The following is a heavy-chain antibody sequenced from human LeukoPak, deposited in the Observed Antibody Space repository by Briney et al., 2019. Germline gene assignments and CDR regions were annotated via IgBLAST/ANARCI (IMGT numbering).Heavy chain of an antibody. CDR2: IYYTGST. CDR3: ARDRRESTKPNDAFDI. D-gene: IGHD1-1*01. CDR1: GGSISSYY. Sequence: SETLSLTCSVSGGSISSYYWSWIRQSPGKGLEWIGYIYYTGSTNYNPSLESRVTISEDTSKKQLSLKLSSVTAADTAVYYCARDRRESTKPNDAFDIWGQGTMVTVSS. V-gene: IGHV4-59*01. J-gene: IGHJ3*02.